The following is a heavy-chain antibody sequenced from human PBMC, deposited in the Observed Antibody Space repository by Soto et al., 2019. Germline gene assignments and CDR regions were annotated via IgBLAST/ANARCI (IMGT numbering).Heavy chain of an antibody. D-gene: IGHD3-10*01. CDR3: ASANPFYGSGSYYNFYWFDP. J-gene: IGHJ5*02. CDR2: IIPIFGTA. Sequence: SVKVSCNASGGTFSSCAMSWVRQAPGQGLEWMGGIIPIFGTANYAQKFQGRVTITADKSTSTAYMELSSLRSEDTAVYYCASANPFYGSGSYYNFYWFDPWGQGTLVTVSS. CDR1: GGTFSSCA. V-gene: IGHV1-69*06.